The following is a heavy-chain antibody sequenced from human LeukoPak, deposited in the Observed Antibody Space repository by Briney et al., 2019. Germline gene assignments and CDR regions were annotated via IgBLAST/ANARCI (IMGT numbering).Heavy chain of an antibody. D-gene: IGHD6-13*01. CDR3: ARGAAAGMDY. CDR1: GGSISSSSYY. V-gene: IGHV4-39*01. Sequence: SETLSLTCTVSGGSISSSSYYWGWIRQPPGKGLEWIGSMYYSGSTYYNPSLKSRVTISVDTSKNQFSLKLSSVTAADTAVYYCARGAAAGMDYWGQGTLVTVSS. CDR2: MYYSGST. J-gene: IGHJ4*02.